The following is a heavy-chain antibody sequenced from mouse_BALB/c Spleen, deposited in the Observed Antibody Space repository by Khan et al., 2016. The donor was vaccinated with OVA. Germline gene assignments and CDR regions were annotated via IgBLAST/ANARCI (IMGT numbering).Heavy chain of an antibody. V-gene: IGHV5-9-3*01. D-gene: IGHD2-2*01. CDR1: GFTFSSYA. CDR2: ISSGGHYT. Sequence: EVELVESGGGLVKPGGSLKLSCSASGFTFSSYAMSWVRQTPEKRLELVATISSGGHYTFYPDSVKGRFTISRDNARNTLYLQMSSLRSEETAMYYCARSLVDYYAMDYWGQGTSVTVSS. CDR3: ARSLVDYYAMDY. J-gene: IGHJ4*01.